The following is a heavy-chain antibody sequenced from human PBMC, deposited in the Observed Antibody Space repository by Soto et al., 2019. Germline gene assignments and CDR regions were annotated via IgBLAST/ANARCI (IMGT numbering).Heavy chain of an antibody. D-gene: IGHD6-13*01. Sequence: QVQLQESGPGLVKPSQTLSLTCTVSGGSVCSGAYYWGWVRQNPGKGLEWIGYIHYRGNTYYNPSLMTRVTISIDTSQNQFSLMLSSVTAADTAVYFCARVSATGTRCFGPWGQGTQVTVSS. CDR3: ARVSATGTRCFGP. CDR1: GGSVCSGAYY. CDR2: IHYRGNT. J-gene: IGHJ5*02. V-gene: IGHV4-31*03.